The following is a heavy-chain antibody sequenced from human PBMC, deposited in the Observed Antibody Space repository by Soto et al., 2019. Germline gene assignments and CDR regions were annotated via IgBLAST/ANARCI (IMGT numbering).Heavy chain of an antibody. CDR2: IKQDGSEN. Sequence: EVQLVESGGGLVQPGGSLRLSCAASGFTFSTYWMSWVRQAPGKGLEWVANIKQDGSENYYVDSVKGRFTISRDNAKNSLFLKMNSLRAEDTAVYYCARVRFLVYWGQGTLVTVSS. CDR3: ARVRFLVY. CDR1: GFTFSTYW. D-gene: IGHD3-3*01. V-gene: IGHV3-7*05. J-gene: IGHJ1*01.